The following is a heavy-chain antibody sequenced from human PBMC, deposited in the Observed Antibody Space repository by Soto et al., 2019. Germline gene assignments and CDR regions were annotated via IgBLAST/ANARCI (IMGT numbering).Heavy chain of an antibody. D-gene: IGHD3-3*01. CDR1: GFTFSSYG. J-gene: IGHJ6*02. Sequence: QVQLVESGGGVVQPGRSLRLSCAASGFTFSSYGMQWVRQAPGKGLEWVAVIWYDGSNKYYADSVKGRFTISRDNSKNTLYLQMNSLRAEDTAVYYCARVETSHVYYGMDVWGQGTTVTVSS. CDR3: ARVETSHVYYGMDV. CDR2: IWYDGSNK. V-gene: IGHV3-33*01.